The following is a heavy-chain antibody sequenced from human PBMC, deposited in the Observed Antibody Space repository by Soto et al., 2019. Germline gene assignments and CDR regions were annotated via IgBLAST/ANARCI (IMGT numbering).Heavy chain of an antibody. CDR1: DYTLTIYA. V-gene: IGHV1-18*01. Sequence: GASVKVSCKASDYTLTIYAISWVRQAPGQGLEWMGWISANDGNTDYAQKFQGRVTMTTDTSTSIVYMELSSLRSEDTAVYYCARDLTGGDYWGQGTLVTVSS. CDR2: ISANDGNT. J-gene: IGHJ4*02. D-gene: IGHD1-1*01. CDR3: ARDLTGGDY.